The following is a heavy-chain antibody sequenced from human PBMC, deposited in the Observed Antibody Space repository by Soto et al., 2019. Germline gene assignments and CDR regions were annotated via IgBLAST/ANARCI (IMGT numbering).Heavy chain of an antibody. CDR1: GFTFSSYG. CDR2: IWCDGSK. CDR3: ATTGPY. J-gene: IGHJ4*02. V-gene: IGHV3-33*01. Sequence: QVQLVESGGGVVQPGRSLRLSCAASGFTFSSYGMHWVRQAPGKGLEWVAVIWCDGSKFYADSVKGRFTISRDNSKNTVSLQMNSLRDEDSAAYYCATTGPYWGQGTLVTVSS.